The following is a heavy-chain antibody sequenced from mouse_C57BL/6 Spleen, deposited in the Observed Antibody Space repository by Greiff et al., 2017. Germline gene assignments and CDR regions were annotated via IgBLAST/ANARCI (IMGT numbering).Heavy chain of an antibody. D-gene: IGHD1-1*01. CDR2: INPSTGGT. CDR3: GRQVYGSLPFDY. Sequence: LQQSGPELVKPGASVKISCKASGYSFTGYYMHWVKQSSEKSLEWIGEINPSTGGTSYNQKFKGKATLTVDKSSSTAYMQLKSLTSEDSAVYYWGRQVYGSLPFDYWGQGTTLTVSS. J-gene: IGHJ2*01. CDR1: GYSFTGYY. V-gene: IGHV1-43*01.